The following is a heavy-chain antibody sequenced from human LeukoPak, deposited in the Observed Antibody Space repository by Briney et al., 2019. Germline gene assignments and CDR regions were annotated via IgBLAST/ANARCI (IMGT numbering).Heavy chain of an antibody. D-gene: IGHD1-1*01. J-gene: IGHJ4*02. CDR2: ISANDGKT. CDR3: ARELHVERDDY. Sequence: ASVKVSCKASGGTFSSYAISWVRQAPGQGLEWMGWISANDGKTHYSERHQGRVTMSTDTVTSTAYMELRSLRSDDTAVYYCARELHVERDDYWGQGTLVTVSS. CDR1: GGTFSSYA. V-gene: IGHV1-18*01.